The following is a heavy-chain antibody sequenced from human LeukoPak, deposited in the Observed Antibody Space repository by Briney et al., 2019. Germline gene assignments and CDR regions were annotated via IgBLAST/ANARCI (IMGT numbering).Heavy chain of an antibody. Sequence: GASVKVSCKASGYTFTGYYIHWVRQGPGQGLEWMGWINPNSGSTNYAQKFQGRVSMTRDTSFRTATMELSRLSSDDTAVYYCARIRKQLNWFDPWGQGTLVTVSS. CDR1: GYTFTGYY. V-gene: IGHV1-2*02. CDR2: INPNSGST. CDR3: ARIRKQLNWFDP. D-gene: IGHD6-13*01. J-gene: IGHJ5*02.